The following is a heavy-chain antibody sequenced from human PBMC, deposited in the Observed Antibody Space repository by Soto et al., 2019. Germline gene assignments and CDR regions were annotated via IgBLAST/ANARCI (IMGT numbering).Heavy chain of an antibody. V-gene: IGHV3-23*01. CDR3: ARRGPGTYFDY. CDR2: ISGSGDST. Sequence: EVQLLDSGGGLVQPGGSLRLSCAASGFTFSSYAMTWVRQAPGKGLEWVSVISGSGDSTYYADSVKGRFTISRDKSKNTLYLQMNSLRTEDTAVYYCARRGPGTYFDYWGQGTLVTVSS. CDR1: GFTFSSYA. D-gene: IGHD6-13*01. J-gene: IGHJ4*02.